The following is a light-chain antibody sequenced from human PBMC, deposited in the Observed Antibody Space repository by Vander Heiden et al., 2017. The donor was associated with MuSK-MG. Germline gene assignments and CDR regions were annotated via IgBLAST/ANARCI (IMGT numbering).Light chain of an antibody. CDR1: QTISSW. CDR2: DAS. Sequence: DIQMTQSPSTLSASVGDRVTITCRACQTISSWLAWYQQKPGKAPKLLIYDASTLETGVPSRFSGSESGTEFTLTISSLQPDDSATYYCQQDNSYPYTFGQGTKLEIK. CDR3: QQDNSYPYT. J-gene: IGKJ2*01. V-gene: IGKV1-5*01.